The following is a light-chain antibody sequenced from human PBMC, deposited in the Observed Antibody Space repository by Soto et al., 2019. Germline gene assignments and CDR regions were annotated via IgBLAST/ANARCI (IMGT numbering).Light chain of an antibody. J-gene: IGLJ3*02. V-gene: IGLV1-44*01. CDR2: SHT. CDR1: SSNIGSYS. CDR3: AAWDDSLNGVV. Sequence: QSVLTQPPSASGTPGQRVTISCSGSSSNIGSYSVNWYQQLPGTAPKLLIYSHTQRPSGVPDRFSGSKSGTSACLVISGLQSGDEAVYYCAAWDDSLNGVVFGGGTKVTVL.